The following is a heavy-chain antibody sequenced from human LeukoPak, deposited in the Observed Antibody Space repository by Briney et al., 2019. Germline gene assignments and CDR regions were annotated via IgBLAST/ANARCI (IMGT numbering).Heavy chain of an antibody. V-gene: IGHV1-24*01. CDR3: ATGGGSHSPDY. CDR2: FDPVDGET. J-gene: IGHJ4*02. D-gene: IGHD2-15*01. Sequence: ASVKVSCKVSGYTLTELSMHWVRQAPGEGLEWMGSFDPVDGETIYAQKFQGRVTTTEDTSTDTAYMELSSLRSEDTAVYYCATGGGSHSPDYWGQGTLVTVSS. CDR1: GYTLTELS.